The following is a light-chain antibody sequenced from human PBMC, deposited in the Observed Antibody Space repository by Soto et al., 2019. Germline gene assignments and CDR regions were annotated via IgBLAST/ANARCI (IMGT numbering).Light chain of an antibody. J-gene: IGKJ2*01. V-gene: IGKV1-5*01. CDR2: DVS. Sequence: DIQMTQSPSTLSASIGDRVTLTCRASQSLTGRLAWYQQKPGRPPKLLIYDVSNLESGVPSRFSGSESGTNFTLTISRRRPDDFATFYCQRYEVYPYTLGQGTRLDI. CDR3: QRYEVYPYT. CDR1: QSLTGR.